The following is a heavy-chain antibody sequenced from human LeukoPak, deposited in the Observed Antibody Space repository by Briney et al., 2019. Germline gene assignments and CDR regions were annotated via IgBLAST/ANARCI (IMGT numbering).Heavy chain of an antibody. CDR3: ATCGGAGADQWGGFSFAY. CDR2: IYSGGST. D-gene: IGHD3-16*01. CDR1: GFTVSSNY. V-gene: IGHV3-66*01. J-gene: IGHJ4*02. Sequence: PGGSLRLSCAASGFTVSSNYMSWVRQAPGKGLEWVSVIYSGGSTYYADSVKGRFTISRDNSKNTLYLQMNSLRAEDTAVYYCATCGGAGADQWGGFSFAYWGQGPLVPVS.